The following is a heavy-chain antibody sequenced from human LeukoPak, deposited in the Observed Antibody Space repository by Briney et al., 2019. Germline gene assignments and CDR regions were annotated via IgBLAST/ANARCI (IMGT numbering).Heavy chain of an antibody. CDR2: IYYSGST. CDR3: ARGRGYYYGSGSYSYYYYYMDV. CDR1: GGSISSYY. Sequence: SETLSLTCTVSGGSISSYYWSWIRQPPGKGLEWIGYIYYSGSTNYNPSLKSRVTISVDTSKNQFSLKLSSVTAADTAVYYCARGRGYYYGSGSYSYYYYYMDVWGKGTTVTVSS. D-gene: IGHD3-10*01. V-gene: IGHV4-59*12. J-gene: IGHJ6*03.